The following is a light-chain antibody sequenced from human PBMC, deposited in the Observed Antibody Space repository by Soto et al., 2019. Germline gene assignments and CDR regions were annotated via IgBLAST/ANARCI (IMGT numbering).Light chain of an antibody. V-gene: IGKV3-20*01. CDR2: GAS. Sequence: EIVLTQSPGTLSLSPGERATLSCRASQSVSSNYLAWYQQKPGQAPRLLIYGASSRATGIPGRFSGSGSGTDFTLTINRLEPEDLAVYYCQQYGSSPWTFGPGTKVEI. CDR3: QQYGSSPWT. CDR1: QSVSSNY. J-gene: IGKJ1*01.